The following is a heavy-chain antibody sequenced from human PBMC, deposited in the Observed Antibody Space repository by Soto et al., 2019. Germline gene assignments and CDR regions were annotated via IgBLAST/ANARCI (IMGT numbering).Heavy chain of an antibody. CDR3: ANRGSGSYFGY. J-gene: IGHJ4*02. D-gene: IGHD1-26*01. V-gene: IGHV3-23*01. CDR2: ISGSGGST. CDR1: GFTFSSYA. Sequence: EVQLLESGGGLVQPGGSLRLSCAASGFTFSSYAMSWVRQAPGKGLEWVSVISGSGGSTYYADSVKGRFSISRDNSKNTRHRQMNSLGAEDTAVYYGANRGSGSYFGYWGQGTLVTVSS.